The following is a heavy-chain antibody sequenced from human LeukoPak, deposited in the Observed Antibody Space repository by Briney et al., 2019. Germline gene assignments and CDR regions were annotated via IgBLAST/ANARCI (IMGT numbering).Heavy chain of an antibody. CDR3: AKDGGSYYYDDRNYFDY. CDR1: GFTFNSYW. J-gene: IGHJ4*02. D-gene: IGHD3-22*01. CDR2: IYRGGST. Sequence: GGSLRLSCAASGFTFNSYWMSWVGQAPGKGLEWVSVIYRGGSTYYADSVKGRFTISRDNSKNTLYLQMNSLRAEDTAVYYCAKDGGSYYYDDRNYFDYWGQGTLVTVSS. V-gene: IGHV3-66*01.